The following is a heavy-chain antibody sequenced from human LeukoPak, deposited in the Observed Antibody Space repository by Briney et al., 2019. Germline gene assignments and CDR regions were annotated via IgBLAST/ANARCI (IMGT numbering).Heavy chain of an antibody. CDR3: ARGHSSVVTAIPYYFDY. CDR1: GGSFIGYY. Sequence: SETLSLTFAVYGGSFIGYYWSWVRQPPGKGLEWIGEINHSGSTNYNPSLKSRVTISVDTSKNQFSLKLSSVTAADTAVYYCARGHSSVVTAIPYYFDYWGQGTLVTVSS. CDR2: INHSGST. D-gene: IGHD2-21*02. V-gene: IGHV4-34*01. J-gene: IGHJ4*02.